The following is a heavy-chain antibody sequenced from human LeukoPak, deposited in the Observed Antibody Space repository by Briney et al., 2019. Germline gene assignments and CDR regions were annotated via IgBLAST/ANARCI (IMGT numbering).Heavy chain of an antibody. Sequence: RPGGSLKLSCAASGFTFSSYAMSWVRQAPGKGLEWVSAISGSGGSTYYADSVKGRFTISGDNSKNTLYLQMSSLRADDTAVYYCVKDRGSPLSNWHFDLWGRGTLVTVAS. J-gene: IGHJ2*01. D-gene: IGHD1-26*01. CDR2: ISGSGGST. CDR1: GFTFSSYA. V-gene: IGHV3-23*01. CDR3: VKDRGSPLSNWHFDL.